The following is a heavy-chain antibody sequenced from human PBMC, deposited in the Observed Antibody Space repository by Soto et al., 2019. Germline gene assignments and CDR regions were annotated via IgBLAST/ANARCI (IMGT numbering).Heavy chain of an antibody. D-gene: IGHD2-2*01. J-gene: IGHJ6*03. CDR2: INSDGSST. CDR3: ARDPEGYCSSTSCYAGYMDV. V-gene: IGHV3-74*01. Sequence: GGSLSLSCAASGFTFSSYWMHWVRQAPGKGLVWVSRINSDGSSTSYADSVKGRFTISRDNAKNTLYLQMNSLRAEDTAVYYCARDPEGYCSSTSCYAGYMDVWGKGTTVTVSS. CDR1: GFTFSSYW.